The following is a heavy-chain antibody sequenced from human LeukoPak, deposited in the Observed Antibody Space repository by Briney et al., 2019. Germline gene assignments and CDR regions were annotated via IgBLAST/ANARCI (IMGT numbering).Heavy chain of an antibody. D-gene: IGHD3-3*01. V-gene: IGHV1-18*01. CDR1: GYRFSNYG. CDR3: ASGQGDNYDFWSGYIYQFDY. J-gene: IGHJ4*02. Sequence: ASVKVSCKASGYRFSNYGISWVRRAPGQGLEWMGWISAYNGKTNYAQKVRGRVTMTTDTSTSTAYMELRSLRSDDTAVYYCASGQGDNYDFWSGYIYQFDYWGQGTLVTVSS. CDR2: ISAYNGKT.